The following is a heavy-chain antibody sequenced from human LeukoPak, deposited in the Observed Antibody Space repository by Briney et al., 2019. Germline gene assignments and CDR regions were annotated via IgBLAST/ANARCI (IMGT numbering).Heavy chain of an antibody. CDR2: ISSSSSYI. D-gene: IGHD3-10*01. CDR3: ARYGSGSYYNDY. V-gene: IGHV3-21*01. CDR1: GCTFSSYS. Sequence: PGGSLRLSCAASGCTFSSYSMNWVRQAPGKGLEWVSSISSSSSYIYYADSVKGRFTISRDNAKNSLYLQMNSLRAEDTAVYYCARYGSGSYYNDYWGQGTLVTVSS. J-gene: IGHJ4*02.